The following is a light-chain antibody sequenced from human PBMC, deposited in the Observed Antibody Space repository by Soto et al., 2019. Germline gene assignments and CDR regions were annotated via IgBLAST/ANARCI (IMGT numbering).Light chain of an antibody. Sequence: QPVLTQPASVSGSPGQSITISCTGTSSDVGGYNYVSWYQQHPGKAPKLMIYEVSNRPSGVSNRFSGSKSGNTASLTISGLQAEDEADYYCSSYTSTLYVFGTGTKVTVL. CDR2: EVS. J-gene: IGLJ1*01. CDR3: SSYTSTLYV. V-gene: IGLV2-14*01. CDR1: SSDVGGYNY.